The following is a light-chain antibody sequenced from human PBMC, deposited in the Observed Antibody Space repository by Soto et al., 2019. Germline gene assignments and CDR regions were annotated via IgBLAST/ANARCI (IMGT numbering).Light chain of an antibody. CDR2: SNN. CDR1: RSNIGSNT. V-gene: IGLV1-44*01. CDR3: ATWDDSLNGL. J-gene: IGLJ1*01. Sequence: QSVLTQPPSASGTPGQRVTISCSGSRSNIGSNTVNWYQQLPGTAPKLLLYSNNQRPSGVHDRFYGSKSGTPASLAISGLQSEDEADYYCATWDDSLNGLFGTGTKLTVL.